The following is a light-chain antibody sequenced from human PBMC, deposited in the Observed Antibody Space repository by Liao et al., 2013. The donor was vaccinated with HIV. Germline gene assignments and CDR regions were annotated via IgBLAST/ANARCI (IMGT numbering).Light chain of an antibody. V-gene: IGLV3-21*01. J-gene: IGLJ2*01. CDR2: YNN. Sequence: SYELTQAPSVSVAPGRTARMTCGGNNLGGLNVHWYQQKPGQAPVLVIYYNNNRPSGTPDRISGSKSGDTATLTISRVEARDEADYYCQVWDSISDHVIFGGGTKLTVL. CDR1: NLGGLN. CDR3: QVWDSISDHVI.